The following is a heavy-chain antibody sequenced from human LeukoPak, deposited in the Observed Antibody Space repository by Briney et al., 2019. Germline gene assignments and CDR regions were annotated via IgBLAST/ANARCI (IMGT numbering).Heavy chain of an antibody. Sequence: SETLSLTCSVSGRSISSNYWSWIRQPPGKGVEWVGYIYYSGSTNYNPSLKSRATISVDTSKNQFSLKLRSVTAADTAVYYCARDGHSSGWSAAFDIWGQGTMVTVS. D-gene: IGHD6-19*01. J-gene: IGHJ3*02. V-gene: IGHV4-59*01. CDR2: IYYSGST. CDR3: ARDGHSSGWSAAFDI. CDR1: GRSISSNY.